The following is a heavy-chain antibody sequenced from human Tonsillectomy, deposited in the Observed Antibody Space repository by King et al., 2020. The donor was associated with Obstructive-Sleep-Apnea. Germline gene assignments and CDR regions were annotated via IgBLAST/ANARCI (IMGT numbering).Heavy chain of an antibody. CDR3: ARGFPPAEVTAMPGAFDI. D-gene: IGHD2-21*02. J-gene: IGHJ3*02. CDR2: VYNGGIT. CDR1: GFSVRSDY. V-gene: IGHV3-53*04. Sequence: VQLVESGGGLVQPGGSLRLSCAASGFSVRSDYISWVRQAPGKGLEWVSVVYNGGITYYSDSAKGRFTISRHISTNTVYLQMKSLRREDTALYYCARGFPPAEVTAMPGAFDIWGQGTMVTVSS.